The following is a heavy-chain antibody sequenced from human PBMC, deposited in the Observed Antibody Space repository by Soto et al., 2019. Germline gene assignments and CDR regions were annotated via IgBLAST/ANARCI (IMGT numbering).Heavy chain of an antibody. CDR1: GGTFSSYA. CDR3: ARDGPRRYCSGGSCYSVWFDP. V-gene: IGHV1-69*06. Sequence: GASVKVSCKASGGTFSSYAISWVRQAPGQGLEWMGGIIPIFGTANYAQKFQGRVTITADKSTSTAYMELSSLRSEDTAVYYCARDGPRRYCSGGSCYSVWFDPWGQGTLVTVSS. J-gene: IGHJ5*02. CDR2: IIPIFGTA. D-gene: IGHD2-15*01.